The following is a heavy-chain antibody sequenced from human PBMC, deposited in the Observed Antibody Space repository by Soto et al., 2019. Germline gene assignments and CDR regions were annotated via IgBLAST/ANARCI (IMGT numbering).Heavy chain of an antibody. J-gene: IGHJ4*02. CDR2: IIPVLGIP. D-gene: IGHD5-12*01. CDR3: ARALVSDYDTDY. V-gene: IGHV1-69*02. Sequence: QVQLVQSGAEVKKPGSSVKVSCKASGGTFSSYPISWVRQAPGQGLEWMGRIIPVLGIPNYAQKFQGRVXXXAXKSTXXXXXXXXXXRSEDTAVYYCARALVSDYDTDYWGQGTLVTVSS. CDR1: GGTFSSYP.